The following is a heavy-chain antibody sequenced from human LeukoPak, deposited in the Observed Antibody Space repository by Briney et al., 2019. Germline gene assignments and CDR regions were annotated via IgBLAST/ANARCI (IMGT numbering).Heavy chain of an antibody. D-gene: IGHD2-15*01. V-gene: IGHV3-64*01. J-gene: IGHJ2*01. CDR2: ISSNGGST. Sequence: GGSLRLSCAASGFTFSSYAMHWVRQAPGKGLEYVSAISSNGGSTYYANSVKGRFTISRDNSKNTLYLQMGSLRAEDMAVYYCARDQGYCSGGSCYPLAWYFDLWGRGTLVTVSS. CDR3: ARDQGYCSGGSCYPLAWYFDL. CDR1: GFTFSSYA.